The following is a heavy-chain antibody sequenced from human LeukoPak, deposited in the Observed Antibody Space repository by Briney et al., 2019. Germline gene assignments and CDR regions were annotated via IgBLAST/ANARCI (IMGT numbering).Heavy chain of an antibody. Sequence: GASVKVSCKASGYTFTSYGISWVRQAPGQGLEWMGGIIPIFGTANYAQKFQGRVTITADESTSTAYMELSSLRSEDTAVYYCARRGAARPRVSYYYMDVWGKGTTVTVSS. CDR2: IIPIFGTA. V-gene: IGHV1-69*13. D-gene: IGHD6-6*01. CDR3: ARRGAARPRVSYYYMDV. CDR1: GYTFTSYG. J-gene: IGHJ6*03.